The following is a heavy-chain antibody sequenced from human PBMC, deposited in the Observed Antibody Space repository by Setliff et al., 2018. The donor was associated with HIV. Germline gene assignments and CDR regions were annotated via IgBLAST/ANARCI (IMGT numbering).Heavy chain of an antibody. D-gene: IGHD2-21*01. Sequence: GGSLRLSCPASGFTVSSHYMSWVRQAPGKGLEWVSIIYTDDSNTYYAESVKGRFTISRDNSKNTLYLQMNSLRAEDTAVYYCAKHFLLWSNAFHIWGQGTMVTVSS. CDR3: AKHFLLWSNAFHI. CDR1: GFTVSSHY. CDR2: IYTDDSNT. J-gene: IGHJ3*02. V-gene: IGHV3-23*03.